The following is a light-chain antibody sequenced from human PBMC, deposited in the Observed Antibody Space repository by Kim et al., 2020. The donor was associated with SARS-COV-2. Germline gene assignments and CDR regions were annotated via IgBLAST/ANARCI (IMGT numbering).Light chain of an antibody. V-gene: IGLV6-57*03. CDR2: EDN. J-gene: IGLJ2*01. CDR1: SGSIASNY. CDR3: QSYDSRL. Sequence: NFMLTQPHSVSESPGKTVTISCTRSSGSIASNYVQWYQQRPGSAPTTVIYEDNQRPSGVPDRFSGSIDSSSNSASLTISGLKTEDEADYYCQSYDSRLFGGGTQLTVL.